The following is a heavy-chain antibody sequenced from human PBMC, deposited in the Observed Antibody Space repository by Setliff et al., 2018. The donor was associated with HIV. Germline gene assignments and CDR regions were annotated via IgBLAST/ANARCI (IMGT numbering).Heavy chain of an antibody. Sequence: SETLSLTCTVSGGSTTSYYWSWVRQPPGKGLEYIGYTYTSGTTNYNPSLKSRVTISVNPSKTQFSLKLSSVTAADTAVYYCARLPPGIAVAGGAFDIWGQGTMVTVSS. D-gene: IGHD6-19*01. CDR1: GGSTTSYY. V-gene: IGHV4-4*08. J-gene: IGHJ3*02. CDR3: ARLPPGIAVAGGAFDI. CDR2: TYTSGTT.